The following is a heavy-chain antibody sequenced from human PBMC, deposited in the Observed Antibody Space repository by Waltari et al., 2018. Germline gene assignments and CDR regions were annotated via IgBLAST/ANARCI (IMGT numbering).Heavy chain of an antibody. CDR3: ARLSAALDDFYFYDY. Sequence: QLQLQLSGPGLVKPSETLSLTCTVSGVSVSDTGYFWGWLRHSPGRGLASIGHFCHGGKTYYNPSLRNRLSMSEDTSKRHFSLKVSSMSAPDTAVYYCARLSAALDDFYFYDYWGLGIPVTVSS. J-gene: IGHJ4*02. CDR1: GVSVSDTGYF. D-gene: IGHD1-1*01. CDR2: FCHGGKT. V-gene: IGHV4-39*02.